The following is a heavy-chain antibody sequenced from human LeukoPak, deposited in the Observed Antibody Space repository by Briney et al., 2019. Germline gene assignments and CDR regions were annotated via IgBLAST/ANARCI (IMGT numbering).Heavy chain of an antibody. CDR1: GFTFSDYG. D-gene: IGHD3-3*01. J-gene: IGHJ4*02. CDR2: IWYDGKNK. V-gene: IGHV3-33*06. CDR3: AKPEGNFWSGFDY. Sequence: GMSLRLSCTASGFTFSDYGMHWVRQAPGKGLEWVAVIWYDGKNKYYADFVKGRFTISRDNSKNTMYLQLNSLRVEDTAVYYCAKPEGNFWSGFDYWGQGTLVTVSS.